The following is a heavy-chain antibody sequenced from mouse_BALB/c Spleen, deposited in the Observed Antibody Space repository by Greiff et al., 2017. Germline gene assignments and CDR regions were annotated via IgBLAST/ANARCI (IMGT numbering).Heavy chain of an antibody. CDR2: INPSSGYT. CDR1: GYTFTSYT. J-gene: IGHJ3*01. V-gene: IGHV1-4*01. CDR3: ARSDGNYGAWFAY. Sequence: LEESGAELARPGASVKMSCKASGYTFTSYTMHWVKQRPGQGLEWIGYINPSSGYTNYNQKFKDKATLTADKSSSTAYMQLSSLTSEDSAVYYCARSDGNYGAWFAYWGQGTLVTVSA. D-gene: IGHD2-1*01.